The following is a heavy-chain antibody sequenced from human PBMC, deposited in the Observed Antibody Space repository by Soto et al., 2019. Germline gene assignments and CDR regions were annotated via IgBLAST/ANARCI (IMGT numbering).Heavy chain of an antibody. CDR3: ARGSGGLYYYGMDV. Sequence: QVQLVQSGAEVKKPGSSVKVSCKASGGTFSSYAISWVRPAPGQGLEWMGGNIPICGTANYAQKFQGRVTITSEKSTNTTYMEQSSLRTEDTAVDYCARGSGGLYYYGMDVWGQGTTVTVSS. J-gene: IGHJ6*02. CDR2: NIPICGTA. V-gene: IGHV1-69*06. D-gene: IGHD2-15*01. CDR1: GGTFSSYA.